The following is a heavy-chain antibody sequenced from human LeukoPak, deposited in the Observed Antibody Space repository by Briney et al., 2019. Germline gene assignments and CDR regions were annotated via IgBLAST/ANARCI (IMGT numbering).Heavy chain of an antibody. CDR1: GFTFSNYW. CDR2: ISSSSSYI. CDR3: ARDRRITMIVVVTGDAFDI. V-gene: IGHV3-21*01. D-gene: IGHD3-22*01. Sequence: NPGGSLRLSCAASGFTFSNYWMNWVRQAPGKGLEWVSSISSSSSYIYYADSVKGRFTISRDNAKNSLYLQMNSQRAEDTAVYYCARDRRITMIVVVTGDAFDIWGQGTMVTVSS. J-gene: IGHJ3*02.